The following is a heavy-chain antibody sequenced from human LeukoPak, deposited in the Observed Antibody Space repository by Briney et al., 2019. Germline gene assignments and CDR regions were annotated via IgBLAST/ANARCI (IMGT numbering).Heavy chain of an antibody. D-gene: IGHD3-22*01. J-gene: IGHJ3*02. CDR3: ARDYYVSRGEGVDI. Sequence: SETLSLTCTVSGGSISSHYWSWIRQPPGKGLEWIGYIYYSGNTNYNPALKSRLTISVDTSKNQFSLRLTSVTAADTAMYYCARDYYVSRGEGVDIWGQGTMVTVSS. CDR2: IYYSGNT. V-gene: IGHV4-59*11. CDR1: GGSISSHY.